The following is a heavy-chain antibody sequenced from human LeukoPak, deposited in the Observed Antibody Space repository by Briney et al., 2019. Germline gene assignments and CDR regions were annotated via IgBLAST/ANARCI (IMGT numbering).Heavy chain of an antibody. Sequence: GSLRLSCAASGFTFSNYNMNWVRQAPRKGLEWIGCIYYSGSTYYNPSLKSRVTISVDTSKNQFSLKLSSESAADTRVYYCARVVVGDTNWFDPWGQGSLVTVSS. CDR2: IYYSGST. D-gene: IGHD2-21*02. CDR1: GFTFSNYN. V-gene: IGHV4-59*12. J-gene: IGHJ5*02. CDR3: ARVVVGDTNWFDP.